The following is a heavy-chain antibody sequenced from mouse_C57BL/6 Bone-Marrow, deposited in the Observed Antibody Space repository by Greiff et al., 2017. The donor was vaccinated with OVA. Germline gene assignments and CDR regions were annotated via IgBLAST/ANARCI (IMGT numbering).Heavy chain of an antibody. J-gene: IGHJ2*02. V-gene: IGHV1-69*01. Sequence: VQLQQPGAELVMPGASVKLSCKASGYTFTSYWMHWVKQRPGQGLEWIGEIDPSDSYTNYNQKFKGRATLTVDTSSSTAYMHLSSLTSEDSAVYYCAHYGSRLYLHYWGQGTSLTVSS. CDR2: IDPSDSYT. CDR1: GYTFTSYW. CDR3: AHYGSRLYLHY. D-gene: IGHD1-1*01.